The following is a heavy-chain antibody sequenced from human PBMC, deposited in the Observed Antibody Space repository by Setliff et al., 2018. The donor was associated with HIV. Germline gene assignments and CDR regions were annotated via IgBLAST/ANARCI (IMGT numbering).Heavy chain of an antibody. V-gene: IGHV3-73*01. CDR1: GFTFSGSP. Sequence: GESLRLSCAASGFTFSGSPIHWVRQASGKGLEWLGRIKTRADNYATAYAASVKGRFTISRDDSMNTAYLQMNSLKIEDTAVYYCTRPQYFYDIGGSDYWGQGTLVTVS. J-gene: IGHJ4*02. CDR3: TRPQYFYDIGGSDY. D-gene: IGHD3-22*01. CDR2: IKTRADNYAT.